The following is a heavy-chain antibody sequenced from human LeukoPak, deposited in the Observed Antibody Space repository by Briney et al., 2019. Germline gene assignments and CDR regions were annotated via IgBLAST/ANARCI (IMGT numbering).Heavy chain of an antibody. CDR1: GFTFSSYS. D-gene: IGHD6-6*01. J-gene: IGHJ4*02. CDR3: ARSSISSYSSSEYCFDF. Sequence: PGGSLRLSCAASGFTFSSYSMNWVRQAPGKGLEWVSSISSSSTYIYYADSLKGRFTISRDNAKNSLYLQMNSLRAEDTAVYYCARSSISSYSSSEYCFDFWGQGTLVTVSS. CDR2: ISSSSTYI. V-gene: IGHV3-21*01.